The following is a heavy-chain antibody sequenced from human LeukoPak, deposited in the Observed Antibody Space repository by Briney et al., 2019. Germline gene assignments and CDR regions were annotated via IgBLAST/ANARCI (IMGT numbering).Heavy chain of an antibody. Sequence: ASVKVSCKASGHTLTGYYIHWVRQAPGQGLEWMGWIYPNSGGTNYGQRFQARVIMTRDTTTVYMELSSLRSEDTAVYYCARGDYYDFWSSDYWGQGTLVTVSS. CDR2: IYPNSGGT. J-gene: IGHJ4*02. CDR3: ARGDYYDFWSSDY. D-gene: IGHD3-3*01. V-gene: IGHV1-2*02. CDR1: GHTLTGYY.